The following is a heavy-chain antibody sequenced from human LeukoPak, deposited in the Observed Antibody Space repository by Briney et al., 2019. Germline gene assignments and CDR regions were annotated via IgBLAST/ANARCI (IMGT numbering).Heavy chain of an antibody. CDR1: GYIFTTYW. CDR3: ARSAWHTYGMDV. Sequence: ESLKISCRGSGYIFTTYWISWVRQMPGKGLEWMGRIDPSDSYTNYSPSFEGHVTISADKSISTAYLQWSSLKASDTAMYYCARSAWHTYGMDVWGQGTTVTVSS. D-gene: IGHD2-21*01. J-gene: IGHJ6*02. CDR2: IDPSDSYT. V-gene: IGHV5-10-1*01.